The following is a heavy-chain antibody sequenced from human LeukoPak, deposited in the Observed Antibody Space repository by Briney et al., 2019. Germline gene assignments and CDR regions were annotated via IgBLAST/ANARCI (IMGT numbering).Heavy chain of an antibody. J-gene: IGHJ3*02. CDR2: ISRTGVAT. CDR3: ARDSSGYYAFDI. V-gene: IGHV3-23*01. Sequence: RGSLRLSCAASGFTFISFAMSWVRQAPGKGLEWVSTISRTGVATYYANSVKGRFTISRDNSKNTLYLQMNSLRAEDTAVYYCARDSSGYYAFDIWGQGTMVTVSS. CDR1: GFTFISFA. D-gene: IGHD3-22*01.